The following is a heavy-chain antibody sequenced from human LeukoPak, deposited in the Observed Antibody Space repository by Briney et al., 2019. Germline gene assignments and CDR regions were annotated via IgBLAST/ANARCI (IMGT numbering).Heavy chain of an antibody. CDR2: NSGGGGST. D-gene: IGHD3-22*01. CDR3: ARARGNYYDSSGYFPFYYYYGMDV. Sequence: GGSLRLSCAGPGFTFSSYAMSWVRQAPGKGLEWLSANSGGGGSTYYADSVKGRFTISRDNSENTLYLQMNSLRAEDTAVYYCARARGNYYDSSGYFPFYYYYGMDVWGQGTTVTVSS. CDR1: GFTFSSYA. V-gene: IGHV3-23*01. J-gene: IGHJ6*02.